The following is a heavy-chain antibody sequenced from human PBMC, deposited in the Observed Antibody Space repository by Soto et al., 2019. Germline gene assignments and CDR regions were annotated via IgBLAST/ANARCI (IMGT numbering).Heavy chain of an antibody. CDR1: GYSFSTYD. V-gene: IGHV1-18*04. D-gene: IGHD3-3*01. CDR2: ISPRNGNT. Sequence: ASVKVSCKASGYSFSTYDISWLRQASGQGPEWMGRISPRNGNTNYAQNFQDRVTMTADTSSSTAYMELRGLRSDDTAKYYCATSYDSGFDPWGQGTLVTVS. J-gene: IGHJ5*02. CDR3: ATSYDSGFDP.